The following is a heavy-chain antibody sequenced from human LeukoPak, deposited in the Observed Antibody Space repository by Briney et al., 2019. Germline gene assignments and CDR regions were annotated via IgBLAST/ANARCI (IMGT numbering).Heavy chain of an antibody. CDR2: ISGSGGST. J-gene: IGHJ4*02. V-gene: IGHV3-23*01. CDR3: AKDLLTTVTTFDY. CDR1: GFTFSSYA. D-gene: IGHD4-17*01. Sequence: SGGSLRLSCAASGFTFSSYAMSWVRQAPGKGLEWVSAISGSGGSTYYADSVKGRFTISRDNSKNTLYLQMNSLRAEDTAVYHCAKDLLTTVTTFDYWGQGTLVTVSS.